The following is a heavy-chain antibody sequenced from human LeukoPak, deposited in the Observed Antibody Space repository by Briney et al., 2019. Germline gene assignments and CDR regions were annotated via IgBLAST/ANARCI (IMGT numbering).Heavy chain of an antibody. D-gene: IGHD4-17*01. J-gene: IGHJ5*02. Sequence: GGSLRLSCATSQFNFNKFGLTWVRQAPGKGLEWVSSISGNGGSTQYADSVQGRFAISRDNSKNTLYLQMNSLRAEDTAVYHCAKDRSNPTVGMWAWAPPDPWGQGTLVTVSS. CDR1: QFNFNKFG. V-gene: IGHV3-23*01. CDR2: ISGNGGST. CDR3: AKDRSNPTVGMWAWAPPDP.